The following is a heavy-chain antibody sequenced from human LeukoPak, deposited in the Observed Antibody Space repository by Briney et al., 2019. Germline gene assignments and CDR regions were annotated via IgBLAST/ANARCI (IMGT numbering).Heavy chain of an antibody. CDR2: IKQDGSGK. CDR3: ARDGSWWELHSYYVDY. Sequence: GGSLRLSCAASGFTFSSYWMSWVRQAPGRGLEWVANIKQDGSGKYYVDSVKGRFTISRDNAKNSLYLQMNSLRAEDTAVYYCARDGSWWELHSYYVDYCGQGTLVTVSS. J-gene: IGHJ4*02. V-gene: IGHV3-7*01. CDR1: GFTFSSYW. D-gene: IGHD1-26*01.